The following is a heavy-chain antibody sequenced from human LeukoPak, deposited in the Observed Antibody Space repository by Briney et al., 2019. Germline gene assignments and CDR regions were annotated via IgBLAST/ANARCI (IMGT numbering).Heavy chain of an antibody. CDR3: AGVVGATPDY. CDR2: INHSGST. J-gene: IGHJ4*02. CDR1: GGSFSGYY. D-gene: IGHD1-26*01. Sequence: SETLSLTCAVYGGSFSGYYWSWIRQPPGKGLEWIGEINHSGSTNYNPSLKSRVTISVDTSKNQFSLKLSSVTAADTAVYYCAGVVGATPDYWGQGTLVTVSS. V-gene: IGHV4-34*01.